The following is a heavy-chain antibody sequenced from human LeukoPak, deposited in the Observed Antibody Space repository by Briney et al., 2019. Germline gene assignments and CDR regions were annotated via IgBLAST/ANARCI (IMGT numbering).Heavy chain of an antibody. J-gene: IGHJ3*02. D-gene: IGHD2-2*01. CDR1: GYSISSGYY. CDR3: ARLGYCSSTSCYSIGAFDI. CDR2: IYHSGST. V-gene: IGHV4-38-2*01. Sequence: SETLSLTCAVSGYSISSGYYWGWIRRPPGKGLEWIGSIYHSGSTYYNPSLKSRVTISVDTSKNQFSLKLSSVTAADTAVYYCARLGYCSSTSCYSIGAFDIWGQGTMVTVSS.